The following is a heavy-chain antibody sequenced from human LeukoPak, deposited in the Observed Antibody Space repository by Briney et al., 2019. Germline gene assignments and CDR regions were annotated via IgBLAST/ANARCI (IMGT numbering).Heavy chain of an antibody. CDR2: IYPGDSDT. Sequence: PGESLKISCKGSGYSFTSYWIGWVRQMPGKGLEWMGIIYPGDSDTRYSPSFQGQVTISADKSISTAYLQWSSLKASDTAMYYCARHPLTYCSSTSCYPKDAFDIWGQGTMVTVSS. D-gene: IGHD2-2*01. V-gene: IGHV5-51*01. CDR1: GYSFTSYW. J-gene: IGHJ3*02. CDR3: ARHPLTYCSSTSCYPKDAFDI.